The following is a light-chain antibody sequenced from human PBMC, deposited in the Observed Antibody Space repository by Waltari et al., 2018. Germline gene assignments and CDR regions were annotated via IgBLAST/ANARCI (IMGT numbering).Light chain of an antibody. V-gene: IGLV2-14*03. CDR1: SNDVGNYNY. CDR2: DVS. J-gene: IGLJ2*01. Sequence: QPALTQPASVSGSLGQSLTISCTGTSNDVGNYNYVSWYQQQPGKVPKLMIYDVSNRPSWVSNRFSGSKSGNPASLTISGLQAEDEADYYCSSYTSSTTYVVFGGGTKVTVL. CDR3: SSYTSSTTYVV.